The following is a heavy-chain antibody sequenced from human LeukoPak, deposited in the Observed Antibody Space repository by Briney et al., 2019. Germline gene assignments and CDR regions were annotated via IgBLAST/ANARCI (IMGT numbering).Heavy chain of an antibody. CDR1: GDSVSSNNGA. V-gene: IGHV6-1*01. CDR2: TYYRSKWYN. D-gene: IGHD3-9*01. Sequence: PSQTLSLTCAISGDSVSSNNGAWKWIRQSPSRGLEWLGRTYYRSKWYNDYAESLISRITISPVTSKNQFSLQLYSVTPEDTAVYYCARDVGTTGWHTFDYWGQGTLVTVSS. CDR3: ARDVGTTGWHTFDY. J-gene: IGHJ4*02.